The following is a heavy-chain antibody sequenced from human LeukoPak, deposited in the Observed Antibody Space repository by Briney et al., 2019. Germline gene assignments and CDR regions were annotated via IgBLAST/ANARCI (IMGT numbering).Heavy chain of an antibody. Sequence: GGSLRLSCVASGFTFSGYALSWVRQTPGKGLEWVSTISASGGSTYYADSVKGRFSISRDNSKNTLYMGMHSLRAEDTAVYYCAKVPDGSPRGYWYFDLWGRGTLITVSS. D-gene: IGHD5-24*01. V-gene: IGHV3-23*01. CDR2: ISASGGST. CDR3: AKVPDGSPRGYWYFDL. J-gene: IGHJ2*01. CDR1: GFTFSGYA.